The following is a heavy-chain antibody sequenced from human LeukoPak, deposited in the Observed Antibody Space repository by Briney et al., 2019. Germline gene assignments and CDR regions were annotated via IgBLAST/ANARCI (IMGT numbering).Heavy chain of an antibody. V-gene: IGHV1-8*03. J-gene: IGHJ4*02. CDR1: GSSFISYD. Sequence: ASVKVSCKSSGSSFISYDINWVRQATGQGPEWMGWINPNSGNTGYAQKFQGRVTITRNISISTAYMELSSLRSEDTAVYYCALGSYEPYYFDYWGQGTLVTVSS. D-gene: IGHD3-10*01. CDR2: INPNSGNT. CDR3: ALGSYEPYYFDY.